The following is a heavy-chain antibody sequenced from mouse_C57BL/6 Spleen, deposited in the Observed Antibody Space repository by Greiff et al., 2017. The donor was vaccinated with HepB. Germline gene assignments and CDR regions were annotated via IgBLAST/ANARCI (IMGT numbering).Heavy chain of an antibody. CDR2: IYPGSGNT. V-gene: IGHV1-76*01. CDR1: GYTFTDYY. D-gene: IGHD2-12*01. CDR3: AREDYSDAY. J-gene: IGHJ3*01. Sequence: VQLQQSGAELVRPGASVKLSCKASGYTFTDYYINWVKQRPGQGLEWIARIYPGSGNTYYNEKFKGKATLTAEKSSSTAYMQLSSLTSEDSAVYFCAREDYSDAYWGQGTLVTVSA.